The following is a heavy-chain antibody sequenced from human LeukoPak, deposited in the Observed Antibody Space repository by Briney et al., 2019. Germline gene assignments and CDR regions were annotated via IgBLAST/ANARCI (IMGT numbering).Heavy chain of an antibody. V-gene: IGHV4-59*11. CDR3: ASTRTHYYDSSGEAFDI. J-gene: IGHJ3*02. CDR1: GGSMSSHY. Sequence: SETLSLTCTVSGGSMSSHYWSWIRQPPGKGLEWIGYIYYSGSTNYNPSLKSRVTISVDTSKNQFSLKLSSVTAADTAVYYCASTRTHYYDSSGEAFDIWGQGTMVTVSS. CDR2: IYYSGST. D-gene: IGHD3-22*01.